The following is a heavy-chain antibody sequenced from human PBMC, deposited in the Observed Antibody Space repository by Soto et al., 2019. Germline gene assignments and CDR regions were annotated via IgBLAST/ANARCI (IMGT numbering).Heavy chain of an antibody. D-gene: IGHD3-10*01. V-gene: IGHV1-8*01. J-gene: IGHJ6*02. CDR3: ARGKVLLWFGESYNYYYYGMDV. CDR2: MNPNSGNT. CDR1: GYTSTSYD. Sequence: GASVKVSCKASGYTSTSYDINWVRQATGQGLEWMGWMNPNSGNTGYAQKFQGRVTMTRNTSISTAYMELSSLRSEDTAVYYCARGKVLLWFGESYNYYYYGMDVWGQGTTVTVSS.